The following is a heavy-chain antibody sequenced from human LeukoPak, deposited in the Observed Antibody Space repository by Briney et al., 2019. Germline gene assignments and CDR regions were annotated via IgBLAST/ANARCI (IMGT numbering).Heavy chain of an antibody. V-gene: IGHV3-23*01. J-gene: IGHJ5*02. D-gene: IGHD6-13*01. Sequence: GGSRRLSCAASGFTFSSYAMSWVRQAPGKGLEWVSAISGSGGSTYYADSVKGRFTISRDNSKNTLYLQMNSLRAEDTALYYCAQGGIAAAGTFRFDPWGQGTLVTVSS. CDR3: AQGGIAAAGTFRFDP. CDR2: ISGSGGST. CDR1: GFTFSSYA.